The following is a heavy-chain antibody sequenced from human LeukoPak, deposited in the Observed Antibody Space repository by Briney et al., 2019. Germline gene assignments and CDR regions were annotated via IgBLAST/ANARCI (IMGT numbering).Heavy chain of an antibody. CDR1: VGSFSGYY. V-gene: IGHV4-34*01. CDR3: ARGPDYYDSSGYYYAYFDY. D-gene: IGHD3-22*01. J-gene: IGHJ4*02. CDR2: INHSGST. Sequence: SETLSLTCAVYVGSFSGYYWSWIRQPPGKGLEWIGEINHSGSTNYNPSLKSRVTISVDTSKNQFSLKLSSVTAADTAVYYCARGPDYYDSSGYYYAYFDYWGQGTLVTVSS.